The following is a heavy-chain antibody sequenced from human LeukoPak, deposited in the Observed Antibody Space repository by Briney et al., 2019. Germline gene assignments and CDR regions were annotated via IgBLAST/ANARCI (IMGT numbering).Heavy chain of an antibody. CDR3: ARGLWFGDENPPYFDY. CDR1: GGSISSPIHY. V-gene: IGHV4-39*07. J-gene: IGHJ4*02. CDR2: IFYSGTT. D-gene: IGHD3-10*01. Sequence: SETLSLTCTVSGGSISSPIHYWGWIRQPPEKGLEWIGSIFYSGTTYYNPSLESRVTISIDTSKNQFSLKLSSVTAADTAVYYCARGLWFGDENPPYFDYWGQGTLVTVSS.